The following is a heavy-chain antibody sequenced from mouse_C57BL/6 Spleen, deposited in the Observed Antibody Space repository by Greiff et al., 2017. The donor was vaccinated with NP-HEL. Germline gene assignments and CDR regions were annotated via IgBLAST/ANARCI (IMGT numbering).Heavy chain of an antibody. CDR3: ARRADYTPWFAY. CDR1: GYTFTDYY. D-gene: IGHD2-12*01. V-gene: IGHV1-26*01. CDR2: INPNNGGT. J-gene: IGHJ3*01. Sequence: EVQLQQSGPELVKPGASVKISCKASGYTFTDYYMNWVKQSHGKSLEWIGDINPNNGGTSYNQKFKGKATLTVDKSSSTAYMELRSLTSEDSAVYYCARRADYTPWFAYWGQGTLVTVSA.